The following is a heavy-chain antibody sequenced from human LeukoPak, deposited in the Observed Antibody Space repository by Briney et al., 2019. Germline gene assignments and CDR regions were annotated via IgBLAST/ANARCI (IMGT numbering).Heavy chain of an antibody. Sequence: GESLKISCKGSGYSFSNYWIAWVRQMTGKGLEWMGIIHPGDSDTRYSPSFQGQVTISGDKSISTAYLQWSSLKASDTAVYYCARYDYGGNSGFNYWGQGTQVTVSS. V-gene: IGHV5-51*01. D-gene: IGHD4-23*01. CDR1: GYSFSNYW. J-gene: IGHJ4*02. CDR3: ARYDYGGNSGFNY. CDR2: IHPGDSDT.